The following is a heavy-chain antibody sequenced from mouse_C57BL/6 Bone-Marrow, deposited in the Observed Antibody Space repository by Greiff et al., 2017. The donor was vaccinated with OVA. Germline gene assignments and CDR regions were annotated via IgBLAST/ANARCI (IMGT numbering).Heavy chain of an antibody. J-gene: IGHJ3*01. D-gene: IGHD2-4*01. CDR3: TDDYDEDFAY. CDR1: GFTFSNYW. V-gene: IGHV6-3*01. CDR2: IRLKSDNYAT. Sequence: EVQLQQSGGGLVQPGGSMKLSCVASGFTFSNYWMYWVRQSPEKGLEWVAQIRLKSDNYATHYAESVKGRFTISRDDSKSSVYLQMNNLRAEDTGIYYCTDDYDEDFAYWGQGTLVTVSA.